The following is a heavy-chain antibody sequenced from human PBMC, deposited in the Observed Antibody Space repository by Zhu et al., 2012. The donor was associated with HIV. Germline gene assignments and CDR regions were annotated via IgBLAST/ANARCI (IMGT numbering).Heavy chain of an antibody. CDR2: INHSGST. V-gene: IGHV4-34*01. Sequence: QVQLQQWGAGLLKPSETLSLTCAVYGGSFSGYYWSWIRQPPGKGLEWIGEINHSGSTNCNPSLKSRLTMSVDTSKNQFSLKLSSVTAADTALYYCARVLLWFGESSEAGYYFDSWGQGTLVTVSS. J-gene: IGHJ4*02. CDR1: GGSFSGYY. D-gene: IGHD3-10*01. CDR3: ARVLLWFGESSEAGYYFDS.